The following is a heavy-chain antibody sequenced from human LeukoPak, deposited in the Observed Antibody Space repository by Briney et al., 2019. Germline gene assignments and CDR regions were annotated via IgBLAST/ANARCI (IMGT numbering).Heavy chain of an antibody. CDR2: IIPILGIA. V-gene: IGHV1-69*04. Sequence: ASVKVSCKASGGTFSSYAISWVRQAPGQGLEWMGRIIPILGIANYAQKFQGRVTITADKSTSTAYMELSSLRSEDTAVYYCARDLAMIVATTNRDLYYYGMDVWGQGTTVTVSS. D-gene: IGHD5-12*01. CDR1: GGTFSSYA. CDR3: ARDLAMIVATTNRDLYYYGMDV. J-gene: IGHJ6*02.